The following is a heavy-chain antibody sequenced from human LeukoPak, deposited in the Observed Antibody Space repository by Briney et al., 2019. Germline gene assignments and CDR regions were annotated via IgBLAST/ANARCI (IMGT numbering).Heavy chain of an antibody. Sequence: GGSLRLSCAASGFTFSYYSMNWVRQAPGKGLEWVSYISDSSNIYYADSVKGRFTISRDNAKNSLYLEMNSLRDEDTAVYYCAKAVVTAFDYWGQGTLVTVSS. V-gene: IGHV3-48*02. CDR3: AKAVVTAFDY. CDR1: GFTFSYYS. CDR2: ISDSSNI. D-gene: IGHD2-21*02. J-gene: IGHJ4*02.